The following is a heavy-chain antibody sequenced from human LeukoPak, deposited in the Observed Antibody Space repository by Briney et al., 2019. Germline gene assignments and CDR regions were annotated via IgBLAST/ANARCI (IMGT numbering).Heavy chain of an antibody. Sequence: SETLSLTCTVSGGSISSYYWSWIRQPPGKGLEWVGYIYYSGSTNYSTSPKSRVTISVDTSKNQFSLKLSSVNAADTAVYYCARDIDTMTNTFDIWGQGTMVTVSS. CDR3: ARDIDTMTNTFDI. CDR2: IYYSGST. CDR1: GGSISSYY. J-gene: IGHJ3*02. D-gene: IGHD3-22*01. V-gene: IGHV4-59*01.